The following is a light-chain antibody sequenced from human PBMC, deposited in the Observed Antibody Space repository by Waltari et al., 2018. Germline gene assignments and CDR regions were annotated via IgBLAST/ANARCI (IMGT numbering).Light chain of an antibody. J-gene: IGLJ1*01. Sequence: QSVPTQPASVSGSPGQSVTITCTGTKHDICGLYRLVSWYPQQHQGKAPKVLSYDGSSRPSGSSDRCSASKSGNTASLTISGLQTEDEADYYCSSITNTKSYVFGTGTKVTVL. CDR3: SSITNTKSYV. CDR1: KHDICGLYRL. V-gene: IGLV2-14*03. CDR2: DGS.